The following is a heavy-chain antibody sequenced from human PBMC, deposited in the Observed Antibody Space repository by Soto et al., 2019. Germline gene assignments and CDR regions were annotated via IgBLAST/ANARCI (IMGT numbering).Heavy chain of an antibody. J-gene: IGHJ5*02. D-gene: IGHD5-12*01. V-gene: IGHV3-48*03. CDR3: ARDVETGYGDYGSGWFDP. CDR1: EFSFSSYD. Sequence: PGGSLRLSCVASEFSFSSYDMNWVRQAPGKGLEWISYISGSGRRIEYADSVKGRFTISRDNAKKSLFLQMNSLRVEDTARYHCARDVETGYGDYGSGWFDPWGQGTQVTVSS. CDR2: ISGSGRRI.